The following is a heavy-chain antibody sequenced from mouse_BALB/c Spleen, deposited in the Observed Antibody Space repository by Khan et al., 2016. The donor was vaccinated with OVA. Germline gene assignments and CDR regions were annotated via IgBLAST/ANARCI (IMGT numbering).Heavy chain of an antibody. V-gene: IGHV3-2*02. Sequence: EVQLQESGPGLVKPSPSLSLTCTVTGYSITSGYAWNWIRQFPGNKLEWMGYIGYSGVTSSTPSLKNRISIPRDTSKNQFFLQLNSVTTEDTATYYCARENYYGYYFDYWGQGTTLTVSS. J-gene: IGHJ2*01. D-gene: IGHD1-1*01. CDR1: GYSITSGYA. CDR3: ARENYYGYYFDY. CDR2: IGYSGVT.